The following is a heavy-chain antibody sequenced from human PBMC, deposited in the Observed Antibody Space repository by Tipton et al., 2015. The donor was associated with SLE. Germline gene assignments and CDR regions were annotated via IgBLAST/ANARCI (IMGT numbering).Heavy chain of an antibody. D-gene: IGHD6-13*01. J-gene: IGHJ4*02. CDR2: IYYRGST. CDR3: ASPGIAAAGPFFDY. Sequence: TLSLTCTVSGGSISSSSYYWGWIRQPPGKGLEWIGSIYYRGSTYYNPSLKSRVTISVDTSKNQFSLKLSSVTAADTAVYYCASPGIAAAGPFFDYWGQGTLVTVSS. CDR1: GGSISSSSYY. V-gene: IGHV4-39*01.